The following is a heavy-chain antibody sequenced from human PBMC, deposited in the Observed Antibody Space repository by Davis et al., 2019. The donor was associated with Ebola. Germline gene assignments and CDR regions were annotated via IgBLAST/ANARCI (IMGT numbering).Heavy chain of an antibody. J-gene: IGHJ4*02. D-gene: IGHD2-2*01. CDR1: GYTFTNYL. CDR2: IYPSGGTT. Sequence: ASVQVSCKASGYTFTNYLMHWVRQAPGQGLEWMGIIYPSGGTTSYAQNFQGRVTMTTDTSTSTVYMELSSLRSEDTAVYYCARDIVVVPNTRGTDYWGQGTLVTVSS. V-gene: IGHV1-46*01. CDR3: ARDIVVVPNTRGTDY.